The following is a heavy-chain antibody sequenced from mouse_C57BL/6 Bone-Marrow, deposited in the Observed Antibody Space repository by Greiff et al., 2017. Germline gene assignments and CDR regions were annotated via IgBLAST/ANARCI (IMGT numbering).Heavy chain of an antibody. CDR3: ARRAGPWYYFDY. D-gene: IGHD3-3*01. Sequence: EVKLMESGPELVKPGASVKISCKASGYSFTGYYMNWVKQSPEKSLEWIGEINPSTGGTTYNQKFKAKATLTVDKSSSTAYMQLKSLTSEDSAVYYCARRAGPWYYFDYWGQGTTLTVSS. CDR1: GYSFTGYY. V-gene: IGHV1-42*01. CDR2: INPSTGGT. J-gene: IGHJ2*01.